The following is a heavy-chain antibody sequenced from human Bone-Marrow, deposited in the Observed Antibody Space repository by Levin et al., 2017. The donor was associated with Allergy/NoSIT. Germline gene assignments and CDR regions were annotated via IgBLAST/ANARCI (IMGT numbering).Heavy chain of an antibody. D-gene: IGHD3-22*01. V-gene: IGHV3-15*01. J-gene: IGHJ4*02. Sequence: PGGSLRLSCVVSGFTFSHAWMSWVRQAPGKGLEWVGHIKSKNAGGTTDYAAPVKGRFTIWRDDSKNTVYLQMNSLRTEDTAVYYCVHIARYYDSSGLVSNFYFDFWGQGALVAASS. CDR2: IKSKNAGGTT. CDR1: GFTFSHAW. CDR3: VHIARYYDSSGLVSNFYFDF.